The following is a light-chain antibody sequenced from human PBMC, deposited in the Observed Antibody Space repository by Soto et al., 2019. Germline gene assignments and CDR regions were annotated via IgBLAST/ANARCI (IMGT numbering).Light chain of an antibody. J-gene: IGLJ2*01. CDR2: ETN. CDR1: SSNIGKNY. Sequence: QSVLTQPPSVSAASGQKVTISCSGSSSNIGKNYVSWYQQLPGTAPKVVIYETNKRPSGIPDRFSGSKSGTSATLGITGLQTGDEADYYCATWGTSLTAVLFGGGTKLTVL. CDR3: ATWGTSLTAVL. V-gene: IGLV1-51*02.